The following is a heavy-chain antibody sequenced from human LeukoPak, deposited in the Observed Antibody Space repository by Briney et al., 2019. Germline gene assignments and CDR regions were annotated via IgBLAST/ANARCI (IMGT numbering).Heavy chain of an antibody. J-gene: IGHJ3*02. Sequence: SETLSLTCTVSGSSISSYYWSWIRQPPGKGLEWIGYIYYSGSTNYNPSLKSRVTISVDTSKNQFSLKLSSVTAADTAVYYCARRDYSPDAFDIWGQGTMVTVSS. V-gene: IGHV4-59*08. CDR2: IYYSGST. CDR1: GSSISSYY. D-gene: IGHD2-21*01. CDR3: ARRDYSPDAFDI.